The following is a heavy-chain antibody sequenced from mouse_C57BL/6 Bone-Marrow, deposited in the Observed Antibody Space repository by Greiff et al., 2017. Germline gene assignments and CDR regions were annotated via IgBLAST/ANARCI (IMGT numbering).Heavy chain of an antibody. V-gene: IGHV1-59*01. CDR2: IDPSDSYT. J-gene: IGHJ1*03. CDR1: GYTFTSYW. CDR3: ASHDGYYVYWYFDV. D-gene: IGHD2-3*01. Sequence: QVQLQQPGAELVRPGTSVKLSCKASGYTFTSYWMHWVKQRPGQGLEWIGVIDPSDSYTNYNQKFKGKATLTVDTSSSTAYMQLSSLTSEDSAVYYCASHDGYYVYWYFDVWGTGTTVTGSS.